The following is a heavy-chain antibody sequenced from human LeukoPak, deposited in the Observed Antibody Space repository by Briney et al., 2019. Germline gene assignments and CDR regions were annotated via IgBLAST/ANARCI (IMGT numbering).Heavy chain of an antibody. CDR3: SRHKAGSYSY. J-gene: IGHJ4*02. CDR2: ISWDGGRK. V-gene: IGHV3-43*01. CDR1: GFTFDDYT. D-gene: IGHD1-26*01. Sequence: GGSLRLSCAASGFTFDDYTMHWVRQAPGKGLEWVSLISWDGGRKYYADSVKGRFTISRDNAKNSLYLQINSLRAEDTAVYYCSRHKAGSYSYWGEGTLVTVSS.